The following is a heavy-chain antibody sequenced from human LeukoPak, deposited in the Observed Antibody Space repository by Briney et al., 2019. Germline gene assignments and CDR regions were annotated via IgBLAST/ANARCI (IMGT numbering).Heavy chain of an antibody. CDR2: MNPNSGNT. Sequence: ASVKVSCKASGYTFTSYDINWVRQATGQGLEWMGWMNPNSGNTGYAQKFQGRVTMTRNTSISTAYMELSSLRSEDTAVYYCARGRTGSPTLDYWGQGTLVTVSS. CDR1: GYTFTSYD. D-gene: IGHD1-1*01. CDR3: ARGRTGSPTLDY. J-gene: IGHJ4*02. V-gene: IGHV1-8*01.